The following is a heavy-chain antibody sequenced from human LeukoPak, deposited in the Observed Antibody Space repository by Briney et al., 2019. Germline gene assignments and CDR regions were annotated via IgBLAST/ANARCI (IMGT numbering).Heavy chain of an antibody. J-gene: IGHJ3*02. CDR2: LVPNSGAT. CDR3: ARGVLLGSEGRAYDI. Sequence: ASVKVSCKASGYTSTVYYIHWMRQAPGQGLEWMGWLVPNSGATRYAQRFQGRVTMTRDTSITTAYMELSGLTSDDTAVYYCARGVLLGSEGRAYDIWGQGTLLTVSS. V-gene: IGHV1-2*02. CDR1: GYTSTVYY. D-gene: IGHD2-15*01.